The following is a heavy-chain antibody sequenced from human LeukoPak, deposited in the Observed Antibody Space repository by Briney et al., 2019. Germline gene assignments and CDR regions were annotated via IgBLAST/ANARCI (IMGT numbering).Heavy chain of an antibody. CDR3: ARGYYYDSSGYYYPPSG. J-gene: IGHJ4*02. V-gene: IGHV4-59*11. D-gene: IGHD3-22*01. Sequence: SETLSLTCTVSGGSISSHYWSWIRQPPGKGLEWIGYIYYSGSTYYNPSLKSRVTISVDTSKNQFSLKLSSVTAADTAVYYCARGYYYDSSGYYYPPSGWGQGTLVTVSS. CDR2: IYYSGST. CDR1: GGSISSHY.